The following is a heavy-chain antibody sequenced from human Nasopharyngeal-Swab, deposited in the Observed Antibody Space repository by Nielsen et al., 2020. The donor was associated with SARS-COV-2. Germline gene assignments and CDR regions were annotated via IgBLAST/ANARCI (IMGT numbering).Heavy chain of an antibody. D-gene: IGHD3-22*01. CDR2: IHHSGST. CDR3: ARLYDTSGYDY. Sequence: WIRQPPGKGLEWIGYIHHSGSTYYNPSLKSRVTISVDWSKNQFSLNLSSVTAADTAVYYCARLYDTSGYDYWGQGTLVTVSS. J-gene: IGHJ4*02. V-gene: IGHV4-30-2*01.